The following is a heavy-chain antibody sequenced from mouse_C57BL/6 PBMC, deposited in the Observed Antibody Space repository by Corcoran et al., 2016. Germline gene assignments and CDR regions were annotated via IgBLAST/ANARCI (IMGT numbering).Heavy chain of an antibody. CDR2: INPNNGGT. Sequence: EVQLQQSGPELVKPGASVKISCKASGYTFTDYYMNWVKQSHGKSLEWIGDINPNNGGTSYNQKFKGKATLTVNKSSSTAYMELRSLTSEDSAVYYCASYGNSWFAYCGQGTLVTVSA. J-gene: IGHJ3*01. CDR1: GYTFTDYY. CDR3: ASYGNSWFAY. D-gene: IGHD2-1*01. V-gene: IGHV1-26*01.